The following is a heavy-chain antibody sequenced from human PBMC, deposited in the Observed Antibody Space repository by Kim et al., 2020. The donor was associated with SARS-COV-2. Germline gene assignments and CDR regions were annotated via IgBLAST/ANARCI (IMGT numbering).Heavy chain of an antibody. V-gene: IGHV1-8*01. CDR2: MNPNSGNT. Sequence: ASVKVSCKASGYTFTSYDINWVRQATGQGLEWMGWMNPNSGNTGYAQKFQGRVTMTRNTSISTAYMELSSLRSEDTAVYYCASSPRGYCSGGSCAAWMTYWGQGTLVTVSS. J-gene: IGHJ4*02. CDR3: ASSPRGYCSGGSCAAWMTY. CDR1: GYTFTSYD. D-gene: IGHD2-15*01.